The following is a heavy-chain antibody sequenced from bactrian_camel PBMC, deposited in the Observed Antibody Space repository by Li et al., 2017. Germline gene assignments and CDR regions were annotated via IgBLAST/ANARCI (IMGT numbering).Heavy chain of an antibody. D-gene: IGHD4*01. CDR2: IYTGAGRT. Sequence: VQLVESGGGSVQAGGSLRLSCAASGYTFSSNCLGWFRQAPGREREGVAAIYTGAGRTYYGDSVKGRFTISQDNAKNTVYLQMTDLKVEDTAGESCAASGYTFSSNCLGWFRQAPGREREGVAAIYTGAGRTYYGD. CDR1: GYTFSSNC. V-gene: IGHV3S40*01.